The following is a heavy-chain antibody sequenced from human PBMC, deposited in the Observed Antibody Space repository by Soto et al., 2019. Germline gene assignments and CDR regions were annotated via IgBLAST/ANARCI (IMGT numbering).Heavy chain of an antibody. D-gene: IGHD6-19*01. Sequence: EVQLLESGGGLVQPGGSLRLSCAASGFTFSSYAMSWVRQAPGKGLEWVSVISGSGGSTYYADSVKGRFTVSRDNSKNTLYLQLNSLRAEYTAVYYCARRTSGWYLDYWGQGTVVSVSS. J-gene: IGHJ4*02. CDR1: GFTFSSYA. CDR3: ARRTSGWYLDY. V-gene: IGHV3-23*01. CDR2: ISGSGGST.